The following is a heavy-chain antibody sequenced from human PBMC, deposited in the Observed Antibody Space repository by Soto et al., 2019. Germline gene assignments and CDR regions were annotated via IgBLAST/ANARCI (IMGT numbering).Heavy chain of an antibody. CDR1: GFTFSSYG. CDR3: ARGPGAFDI. CDR2: IWYDGSNK. V-gene: IGHV3-33*01. D-gene: IGHD7-27*01. Sequence: QVQLVESGGGVVQPGRSLRLSCAASGFTFSSYGMHWVRQAPGKGLEWVAVIWYDGSNKYYADSVKGRFTISRDNSKNTLYLQMNGLRAEDTAVYYCARGPGAFDIWGQGTMVTVSS. J-gene: IGHJ3*02.